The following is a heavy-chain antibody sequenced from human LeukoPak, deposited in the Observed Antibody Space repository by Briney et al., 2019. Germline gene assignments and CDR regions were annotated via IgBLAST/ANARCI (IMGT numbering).Heavy chain of an antibody. V-gene: IGHV4-38-2*02. CDR3: ARDRIDSWITRSFYYYYGMDV. Sequence: PSETLSLTCAASGYSISSGYYWGWIRQPPGKGLEWIGSIYHSGSTYYNPSLKSRVTISVDTSKNQFSLKPSSVTAADTAVYYCARDRIDSWITRSFYYYYGMDVWGKGTTVTVSS. CDR1: GYSISSGYY. D-gene: IGHD1-26*01. J-gene: IGHJ6*04. CDR2: IYHSGST.